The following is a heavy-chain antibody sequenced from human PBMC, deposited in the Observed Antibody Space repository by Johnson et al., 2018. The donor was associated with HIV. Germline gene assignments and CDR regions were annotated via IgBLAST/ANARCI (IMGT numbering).Heavy chain of an antibody. J-gene: IGHJ3*02. CDR2: IRSKAYGGTT. CDR1: GFTFGDYA. CDR3: TRVFKAFDI. Sequence: VQLVESGGGLVQPGRSLRLSCTASGFTFGDYAMSWVRQAPGKGLAWVGFIRSKAYGGTTEYAASVKGRFTISSDDSKSIAYLQMNSLKTEDTAVYYCTRVFKAFDIWGQGTMVTVSS. V-gene: IGHV3-49*04. D-gene: IGHD2-21*01.